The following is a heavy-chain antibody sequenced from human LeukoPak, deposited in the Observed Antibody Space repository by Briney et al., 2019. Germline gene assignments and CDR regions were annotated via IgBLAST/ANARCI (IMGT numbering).Heavy chain of an antibody. CDR2: ISYDGSNK. Sequence: PGRSLRLSCAASGFTFSSYGMHWVRQAPGKGLEWVAVISYDGSNKYYADSVKGRFTISRDNSKNTLYLQMNSLRAEDTAVYYCLGGDSIIYWGQGTLVTVSS. J-gene: IGHJ4*02. CDR1: GFTFSSYG. CDR3: LGGDSIIY. D-gene: IGHD2-21*02. V-gene: IGHV3-30*03.